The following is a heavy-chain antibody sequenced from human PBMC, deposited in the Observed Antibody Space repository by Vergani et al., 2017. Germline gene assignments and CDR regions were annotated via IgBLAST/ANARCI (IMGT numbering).Heavy chain of an antibody. CDR3: ARASHCINCYSEAPNGPGYYYMDV. Sequence: QVQLQESGPGLLKPSQTLSLTCTVSGASVSRGTYYWTWIRQPAGKKLEWIVRMYTSGHTIYNPSLESRVTMSVDTSKNQFSLQLSSVTAADTAVYYCARASHCINCYSEAPNGPGYYYMDVWGKGTTVTVSS. J-gene: IGHJ6*03. V-gene: IGHV4-61*02. CDR2: MYTSGHT. CDR1: GASVSRGTYY. D-gene: IGHD2-21*01.